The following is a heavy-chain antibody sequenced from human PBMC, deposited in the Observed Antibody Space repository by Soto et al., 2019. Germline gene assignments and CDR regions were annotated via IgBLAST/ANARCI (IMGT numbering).Heavy chain of an antibody. V-gene: IGHV3-30*18. CDR1: GFILRSYG. D-gene: IGHD6-19*01. J-gene: IGHJ4*02. CDR2: MPYDGSNQ. Sequence: SLRLSCAASGFILRSYGMHWVRQAPGKGLEWVALMPYDGSNQYYADSVKGRFTISRDNSKNTLYLQMNSLRPEDTAVYYCAKEGPRGYSSGRIDYWGLGTLVTLSS. CDR3: AKEGPRGYSSGRIDY.